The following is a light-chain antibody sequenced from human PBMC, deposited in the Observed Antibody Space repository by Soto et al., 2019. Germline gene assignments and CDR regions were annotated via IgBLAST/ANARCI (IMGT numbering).Light chain of an antibody. Sequence: QSALTQPPSASGSPGQSVTISCTGTSSDVGAYQYVSWYQQYTVKAPKLMIYEVSKRPSGVPDRFSGSKSGNTASLAVSGIQAEDEADYYCTSYVGSNIWVFGGGTKLTVL. CDR2: EVS. V-gene: IGLV2-8*01. CDR3: TSYVGSNIWV. CDR1: SSDVGAYQY. J-gene: IGLJ3*02.